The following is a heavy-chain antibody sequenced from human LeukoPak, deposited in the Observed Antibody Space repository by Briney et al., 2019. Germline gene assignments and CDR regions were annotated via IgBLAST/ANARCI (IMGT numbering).Heavy chain of an antibody. CDR3: ARYLAVAFDY. J-gene: IGHJ4*02. Sequence: GGSLRLSCAASGFTFSSYAMSWVRQAPGKGLEWVSVIYSGGSTYYADSVKGRFTISRDNSKNTLYLQMNSLRAEDTAVYYCARYLAVAFDYWGQGTLVTVSS. V-gene: IGHV3-66*01. D-gene: IGHD6-19*01. CDR1: GFTFSSYA. CDR2: IYSGGST.